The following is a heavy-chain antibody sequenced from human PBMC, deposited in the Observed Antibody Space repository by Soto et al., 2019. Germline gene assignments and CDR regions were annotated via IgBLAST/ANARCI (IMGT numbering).Heavy chain of an antibody. CDR1: GFTFTTYA. J-gene: IGHJ4*02. CDR2: ISGSGDST. V-gene: IGHV3-23*01. CDR3: ANVVIFYYFAS. Sequence: GGSLRLSCAASGFTFTTYAVNWVRQAPGKGLECLSSISGSGDSTYYADSVKGRFTISRDNSKTTLYLQMNSLRAEDTAVYYYANVVIFYYFASWPRRTPVLVSA.